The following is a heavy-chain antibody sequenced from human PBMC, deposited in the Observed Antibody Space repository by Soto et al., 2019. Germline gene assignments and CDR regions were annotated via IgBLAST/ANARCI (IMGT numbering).Heavy chain of an antibody. D-gene: IGHD1-26*01. Sequence: PAEPLSLTWVVSNFSISSGYYWGWIRQSPGKGLEWIASIYRSGTTSYNPSLKSRVTISVDPSKKHFSLMLTAVTAADTAVYYCARTHSGSSYSVFNXWGRGSLFTVSX. J-gene: IGHJ4*02. CDR1: NFSISSGYY. CDR2: IYRSGTT. CDR3: ARTHSGSSYSVFNX. V-gene: IGHV4-38-2*01.